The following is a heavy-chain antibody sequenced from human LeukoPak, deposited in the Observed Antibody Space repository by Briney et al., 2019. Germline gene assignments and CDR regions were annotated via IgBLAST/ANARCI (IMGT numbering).Heavy chain of an antibody. CDR3: ARWPHCQDF. V-gene: IGHV3-7*03. CDR1: GFTFSDFY. J-gene: IGHJ4*02. CDR2: INKDGSEE. Sequence: AGGSLRLSCAASGFTFSDFYMSWVRQAPGKGLEWVANINKDGSEEKYVDSVKGRFTISRDNAKNSLYLQISSLRADDTAVYYCARWPHCQDFWGRGTRVTVSS.